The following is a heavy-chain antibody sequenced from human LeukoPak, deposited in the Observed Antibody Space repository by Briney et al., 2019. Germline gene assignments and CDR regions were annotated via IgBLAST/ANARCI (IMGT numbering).Heavy chain of an antibody. CDR1: GFTFSSYA. CDR3: ARLEILDY. CDR2: ISYDGSNK. V-gene: IGHV3-30-3*01. J-gene: IGHJ4*02. Sequence: GGSLRLSCAASGFTFSSYAMHWARQAPGKGLEWVAVISYDGSNKYYADSVKGRFTISRDNSKNTLYLQMNSLRAEDTAVYYCARLEILDYWGQGTLVTVSS.